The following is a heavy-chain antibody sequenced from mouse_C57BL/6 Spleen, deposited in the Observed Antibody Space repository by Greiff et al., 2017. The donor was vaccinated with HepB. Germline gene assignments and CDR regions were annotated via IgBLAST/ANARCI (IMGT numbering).Heavy chain of an antibody. J-gene: IGHJ2*01. CDR2: IHPNSGST. Sequence: VQLQQSGAELVKPGASVKLSCKASGYTFTSYWMHWVKQRPGQGLEWIGMIHPNSGSTNYNEKFKSKATLTVDKSSSTAYMQLSSLTSEDSAVYYCARFSQYYFDYWGQGTTLTVSS. D-gene: IGHD6-1*01. CDR1: GYTFTSYW. CDR3: ARFSQYYFDY. V-gene: IGHV1-64*01.